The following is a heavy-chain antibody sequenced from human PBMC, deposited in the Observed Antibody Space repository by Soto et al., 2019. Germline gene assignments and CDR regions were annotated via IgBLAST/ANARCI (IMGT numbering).Heavy chain of an antibody. CDR2: IDPSDSYA. CDR1: GYSCAGYW. Sequence: GEPMKIWRRGAGYSCAGYWGSWVRQMPGKGLEWMGRIDPSDSYANYSPSFQGHVTISADKSISTAYLQWSSLKASDTAMYYCARRGRRNDAFDIWGQGTMVTVSS. J-gene: IGHJ3*02. V-gene: IGHV5-10-1*01. CDR3: ARRGRRNDAFDI.